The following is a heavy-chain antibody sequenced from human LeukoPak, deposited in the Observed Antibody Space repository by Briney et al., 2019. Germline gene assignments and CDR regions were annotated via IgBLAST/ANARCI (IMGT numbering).Heavy chain of an antibody. J-gene: IGHJ6*02. Sequence: SQTLSLTCAISGDSVSSNSAAWNWIRQSPSRGLEWLGRTYYRSKWYNDYAVSVKSRITINPDTSKNQFSLQLNSVTPEDTAVYYCARGGGSVPHYYYGMDVWGQGTTVTVSS. D-gene: IGHD3-10*01. V-gene: IGHV6-1*01. CDR1: GDSVSSNSAA. CDR2: TYYRSKWYN. CDR3: ARGGGSVPHYYYGMDV.